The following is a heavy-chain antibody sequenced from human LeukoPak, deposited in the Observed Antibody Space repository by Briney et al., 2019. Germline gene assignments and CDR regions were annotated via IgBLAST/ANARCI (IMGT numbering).Heavy chain of an antibody. CDR1: GFTFSSYE. D-gene: IGHD5-18*01. J-gene: IGHJ4*02. CDR3: ARGWIGYSYGFSSRFDY. V-gene: IGHV3-48*03. CDR2: ISSSGSTI. Sequence: PGGSLRLSCAASGFTFSSYEMNWVRQAPGKGLEWVSYISSSGSTIYYADSVKGRFTISRDNAKNSLYLQMNSLRAEDTAVYYCARGWIGYSYGFSSRFDYWGQGTLVTVSS.